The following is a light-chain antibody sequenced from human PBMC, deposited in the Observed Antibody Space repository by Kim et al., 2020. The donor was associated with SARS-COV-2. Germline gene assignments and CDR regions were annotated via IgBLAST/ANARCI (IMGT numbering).Light chain of an antibody. J-gene: IGKJ2*01. Sequence: DIQMTQSPSYLSASVGDRVTIACRASQSITTYLNWYQQKPGKAPKLLIYAASTLQTGVPSRFGGRGSGTDFTLTISSLQPEDFATYYCQQSYSRPYTFGQGTKLEI. CDR3: QQSYSRPYT. V-gene: IGKV1-39*01. CDR1: QSITTY. CDR2: AAS.